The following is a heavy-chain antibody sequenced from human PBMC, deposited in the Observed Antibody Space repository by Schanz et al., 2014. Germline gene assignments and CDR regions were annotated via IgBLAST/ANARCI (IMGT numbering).Heavy chain of an antibody. Sequence: EVQLVESGGGLVQPGGSLRLSCAASQFTFSAHAMNWVRQAPGKGLQWVSYISSGSFTSYYADSLKGRFTISRDDAKNTLYLQMNRLKDEDTAVYYCARGPGGATYTHVDSWGQGTLVTVSS. V-gene: IGHV3-48*02. CDR1: QFTFSAHA. D-gene: IGHD1-26*01. J-gene: IGHJ5*01. CDR2: ISSGSFTS. CDR3: ARGPGGATYTHVDS.